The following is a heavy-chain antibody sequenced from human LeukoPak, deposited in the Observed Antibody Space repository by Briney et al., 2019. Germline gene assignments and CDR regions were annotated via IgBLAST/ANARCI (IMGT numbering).Heavy chain of an antibody. CDR2: IYYSGGT. CDR3: AGWLEGSGWVGPYFDY. CDR1: GGSISSGGYF. Sequence: PSETLSLTCTVSGGSISSGGYFWSWIRQHPGKGLEWIGYIYYSGGTYYNPSLKSRVTISLDTSKNQFSLKLTPVTAADTAVYYCAGWLEGSGWVGPYFDYWGQGTLVTVSS. D-gene: IGHD6-19*01. V-gene: IGHV4-31*03. J-gene: IGHJ4*02.